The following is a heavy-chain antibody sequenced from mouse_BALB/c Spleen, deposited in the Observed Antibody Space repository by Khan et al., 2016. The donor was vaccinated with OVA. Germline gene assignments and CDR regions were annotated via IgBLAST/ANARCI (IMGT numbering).Heavy chain of an antibody. CDR1: GYTFTSYW. CDR2: IYPGSGST. D-gene: IGHD2-1*01. V-gene: IGHV1S22*01. Sequence: LQQPGSELVRPGASVKLSCKASGYTFTSYWMHWVKQRHGQGLEWIGNIYPGSGSTNYDEMFKSKGTLTVDTSSSTAYMHLSSLTSEDAAVYYCTRGGYYGKSLFAYWGQGTLVTVSA. J-gene: IGHJ3*01. CDR3: TRGGYYGKSLFAY.